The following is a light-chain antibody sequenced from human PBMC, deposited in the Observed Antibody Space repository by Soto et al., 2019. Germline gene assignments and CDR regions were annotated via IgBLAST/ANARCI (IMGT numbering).Light chain of an antibody. J-gene: IGKJ1*01. V-gene: IGKV1-39*01. CDR1: QSISNF. CDR2: LAS. CDR3: QKYEIFSGT. Sequence: DIQMTQSPSSLSASVGDRVTITCRASQSISNFLNWYQQKPGKAPKLLIYLASSLQGGVPSSFSGSGSGTDFTPPISSPPPEDFATYCFQKYEIFSGTFGPGPKG.